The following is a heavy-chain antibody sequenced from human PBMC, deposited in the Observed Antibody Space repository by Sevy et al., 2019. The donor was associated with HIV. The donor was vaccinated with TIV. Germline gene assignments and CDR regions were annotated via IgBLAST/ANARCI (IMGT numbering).Heavy chain of an antibody. V-gene: IGHV3-7*03. D-gene: IGHD2-2*01. CDR1: GFTFSNYW. CDR3: ARDCSSASCLWGMDV. CDR2: IKRDGSEK. Sequence: GGSLRLSCAGSGFTFSNYWMSWVRQARGKGLEWVANIKRDGSEKYYVASVKGRFTISRDNAKTSLYLQMNSLRVEDTAVYYCARDCSSASCLWGMDVWGQGTMVTVSS. J-gene: IGHJ6*02.